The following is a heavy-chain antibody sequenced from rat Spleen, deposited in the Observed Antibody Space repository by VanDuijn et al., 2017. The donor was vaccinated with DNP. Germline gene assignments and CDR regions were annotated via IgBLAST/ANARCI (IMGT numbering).Heavy chain of an antibody. J-gene: IGHJ4*01. V-gene: IGHV3-3*01. CDR2: VNSAATT. CDR1: GYSITSSYR. D-gene: IGHD1-4*01. CDR3: ARWPGYNPPYAMDA. Sequence: EVQLQESGPGLVKTSQSLSLTCSVTGYSITSSYRWNWLRKFPGNKLEWMGSVNSAATTNYNPSLKSRISITRDTSKNQLFLQVNSVTTEDTATYYCARWPGYNPPYAMDAWGQGTSVTVSS.